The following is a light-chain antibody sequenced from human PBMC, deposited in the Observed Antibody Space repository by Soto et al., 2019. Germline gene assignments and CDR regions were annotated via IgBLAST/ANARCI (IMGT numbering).Light chain of an antibody. CDR3: FSYTSSGTYV. Sequence: QSVLTQPASVSGSPGQSITISCTGTTSDVGGYRYVSWYQQHPGKAPKLLIYEVSNRPSGVSNRFSASKSDNTASLTISGLQAEDETDYYCFSYTSSGTYVFGTGTKVTVL. CDR1: TSDVGGYRY. J-gene: IGLJ1*01. CDR2: EVS. V-gene: IGLV2-14*01.